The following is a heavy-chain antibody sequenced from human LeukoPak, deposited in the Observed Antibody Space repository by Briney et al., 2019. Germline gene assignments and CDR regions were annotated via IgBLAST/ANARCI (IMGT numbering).Heavy chain of an antibody. Sequence: GGSLRLSCAASGFTFSSYEMNWVRQAPGKGLEWLSYISSNGGTIHYADSVKGRFTISRDNAKDSLYLQMNSLRAEDTAVYYCARDGTPIYSTGWVYMDVWGKGTTVTVSS. CDR1: GFTFSSYE. CDR2: ISSNGGTI. CDR3: ARDGTPIYSTGWVYMDV. D-gene: IGHD6-25*01. V-gene: IGHV3-48*03. J-gene: IGHJ6*03.